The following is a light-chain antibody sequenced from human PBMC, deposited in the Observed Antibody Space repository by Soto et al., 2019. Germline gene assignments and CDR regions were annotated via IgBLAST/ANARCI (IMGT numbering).Light chain of an antibody. Sequence: QSALTQPASVSGSPGQSITISCTGTSSDVGGYNYVSWYQQHPGKAPKLMIYDVSNRPSGVSNRFSGSKSGNTASLTISGRQAEDEADYYCSSYTSSSTRVFGGGTK. CDR2: DVS. CDR1: SSDVGGYNY. V-gene: IGLV2-14*01. CDR3: SSYTSSSTRV. J-gene: IGLJ2*01.